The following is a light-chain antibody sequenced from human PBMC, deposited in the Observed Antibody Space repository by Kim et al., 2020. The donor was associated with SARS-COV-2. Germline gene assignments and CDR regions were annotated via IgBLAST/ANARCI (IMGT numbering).Light chain of an antibody. V-gene: IGKV3-20*01. CDR3: QQYASSPYT. Sequence: EIVLTQSPGTLSLSPGERATLSCRASQSVRTNYLAWYQQKPGQPPSLLIYDASSRPTGIPDRFGGSGSGTDFTLTISRLEPEDFAVYYCQQYASSPYTFGQGTKLEI. CDR2: DAS. J-gene: IGKJ2*01. CDR1: QSVRTNY.